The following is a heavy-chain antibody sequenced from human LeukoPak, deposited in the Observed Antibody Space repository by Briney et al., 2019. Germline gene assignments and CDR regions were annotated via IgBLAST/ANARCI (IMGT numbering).Heavy chain of an antibody. CDR3: AKDYAMVRGVTDSNWFDP. V-gene: IGHV3-9*01. J-gene: IGHJ5*02. CDR1: GFTFSSYA. CDR2: ISWNSGSI. D-gene: IGHD3-10*01. Sequence: GGSLRLSCAASGFTFSSYAMNWVRQAPGKGLEWVSGISWNSGSIGYADSVKGRFTISRDNAKNSLYLQMNSLRAEDTALYYCAKDYAMVRGVTDSNWFDPWGQGTLVTVSS.